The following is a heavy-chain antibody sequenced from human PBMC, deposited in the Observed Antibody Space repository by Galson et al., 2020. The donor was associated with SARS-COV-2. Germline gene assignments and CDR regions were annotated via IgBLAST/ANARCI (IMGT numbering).Heavy chain of an antibody. CDR1: GFTFTTYW. CDR2: IRKDGSEK. V-gene: IGHV3-7*03. D-gene: IGHD6-19*01. Sequence: GESLKISCAASGFTFTTYWMSWVRQAPGKGLEWVATIRKDGSEKFYVDSVKGRFTISRDNAKNSLYLQMNSLRAEDTAVFYCARMYSRGLYAHYYFDFWGQGTLVTVSS. J-gene: IGHJ4*02. CDR3: ARMYSRGLYAHYYFDF.